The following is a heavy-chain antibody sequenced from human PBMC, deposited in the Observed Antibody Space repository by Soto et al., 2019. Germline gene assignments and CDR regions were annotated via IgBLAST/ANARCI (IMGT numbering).Heavy chain of an antibody. CDR3: VMVDNYVTPTPQDV. CDR1: GYIFVNYV. D-gene: IGHD3-16*01. CDR2: ISPYTGNT. J-gene: IGHJ6*02. V-gene: IGHV1-18*01. Sequence: QVQLVQSGDEVKKPGASVKVSCKASGYIFVNYVIAWVRQAPGQGLEWMGWISPYTGNTHSATQVQGRLTMTTDTSTSTAYMDLGSLTSDDTAVYYCVMVDNYVTPTPQDVLGQGTTVTVSS.